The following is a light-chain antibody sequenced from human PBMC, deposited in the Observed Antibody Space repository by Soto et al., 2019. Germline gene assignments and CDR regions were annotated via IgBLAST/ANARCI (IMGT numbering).Light chain of an antibody. J-gene: IGLJ1*01. Sequence: QSALTQPPSASGSPGQSVTISCTGTSSDVGGYNYVSWYQQHPGKAPKLMIYEVSKRPSGGPDRFSGSKSGNTASLTVSGLQAEDEADYYCRSYAGSNTYVFVTGTKLTVL. CDR3: RSYAGSNTYV. CDR2: EVS. V-gene: IGLV2-8*01. CDR1: SSDVGGYNY.